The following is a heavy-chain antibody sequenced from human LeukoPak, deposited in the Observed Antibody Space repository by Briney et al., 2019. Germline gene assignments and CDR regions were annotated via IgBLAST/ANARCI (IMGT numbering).Heavy chain of an antibody. CDR3: AREGGTRDFYYYMDV. CDR2: ISSVSTYI. D-gene: IGHD2-2*01. V-gene: IGHV3-21*01. CDR1: GFTFTDYS. Sequence: GGSLRLSCSASGFTFTDYSMSRVRQAPGRGLEWVSTISSVSTYIYYADSVKGRFTISRDNAKNSLHLQMTSLRAEDTAVYFCAREGGTRDFYYYMDVWGKGTTVTVSS. J-gene: IGHJ6*03.